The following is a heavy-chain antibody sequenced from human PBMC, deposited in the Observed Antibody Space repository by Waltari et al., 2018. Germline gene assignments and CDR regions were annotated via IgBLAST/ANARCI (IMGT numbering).Heavy chain of an antibody. CDR1: GFTFSSYS. D-gene: IGHD1-26*01. CDR2: ISSSSSTI. CDR3: ARDGSAYYYYYMDV. Sequence: EMQLVESGGGLVQPGGSLRLSCAASGFTFSSYSMNWVRQAPGKGLEWVSYISSSSSTIYYADSVKGRFTISRDNAKNSLYLQMNSLRAEDTAVYYCARDGSAYYYYYMDVWGKGTTVTISS. V-gene: IGHV3-48*04. J-gene: IGHJ6*03.